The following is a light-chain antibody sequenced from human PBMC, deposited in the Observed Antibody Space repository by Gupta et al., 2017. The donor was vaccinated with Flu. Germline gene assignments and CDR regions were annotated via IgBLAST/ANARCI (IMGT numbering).Light chain of an antibody. J-gene: IGLJ3*02. V-gene: IGLV2-23*03. CDR1: SSDVGSYNL. CDR2: EGS. Sequence: SALPHPASTPGTPGQALTISCTGTSSDVGSYNLVSWYQQHPGKAPKLMIYEGSKRPSGVSNRFSGSKSGNTASLTISGLQAEDEADYYCCSYAGSSTFGVFGGGTKLTVL. CDR3: CSYAGSSTFGV.